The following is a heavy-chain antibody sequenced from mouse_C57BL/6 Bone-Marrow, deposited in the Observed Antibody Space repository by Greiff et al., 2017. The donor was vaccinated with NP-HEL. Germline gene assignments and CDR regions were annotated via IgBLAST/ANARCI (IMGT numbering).Heavy chain of an antibody. CDR3: ARSTMMTTCFDY. CDR1: GYTFTSYW. CDR2: INPSNGGT. J-gene: IGHJ2*01. D-gene: IGHD2-4*01. V-gene: IGHV1-53*01. Sequence: VQLQQPGTELVKPGASVKLSCKASGYTFTSYWMHWVKQRPGQGLEWIGNINPSNGGTNYNEKFKSKATRTVDKSSSTAYMQLSSLTSEDSAVYYCARSTMMTTCFDYWGQGTTLTVSS.